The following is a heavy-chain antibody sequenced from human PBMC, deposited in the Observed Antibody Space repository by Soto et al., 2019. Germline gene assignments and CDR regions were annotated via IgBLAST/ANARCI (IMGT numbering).Heavy chain of an antibody. CDR3: AKATSTWSRAYFDY. D-gene: IGHD6-13*01. CDR1: GFTFSSYA. Sequence: GSLRLSCAASGFTFSSYAMSWVRQAPGKGLEWVSSISNSGSSAYYADSVKGRFTISRDNSKNTMYLQVNSLSAEDTAVYYCAKATSTWSRAYFDYWGQGTLVTVPS. V-gene: IGHV3-23*01. J-gene: IGHJ4*02. CDR2: ISNSGSSA.